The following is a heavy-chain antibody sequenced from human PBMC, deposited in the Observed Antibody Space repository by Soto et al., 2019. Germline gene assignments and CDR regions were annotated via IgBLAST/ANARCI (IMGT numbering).Heavy chain of an antibody. CDR1: GFTFSSYA. J-gene: IGHJ4*02. CDR2: ISGSGGST. CDR3: ASPSKWIQLWFPFDY. Sequence: GGSLRLSCAASGFTFSSYAMSWVRQAPGKGLEWVSAISGSGGSTYYADSVKGRFTISRDNSKNTLYLQMNSLRAEDTAVYYCASPSKWIQLWFPFDYWGQGTLVTVSS. D-gene: IGHD5-18*01. V-gene: IGHV3-23*01.